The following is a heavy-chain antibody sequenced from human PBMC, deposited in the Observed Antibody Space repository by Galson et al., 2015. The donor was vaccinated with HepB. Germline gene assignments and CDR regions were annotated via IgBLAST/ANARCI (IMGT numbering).Heavy chain of an antibody. J-gene: IGHJ4*02. CDR1: GYTFTNYY. D-gene: IGHD2-2*01. CDR2: INPSGGST. CDR3: GRCSTSMAFDY. V-gene: IGHV1-46*01. Sequence: SVKVSCKASGYTFTNYYMFWARQAPGQGLEWMGMINPSGGSTGYSQKFQGTVTMTRDTSTSTVYMELSSLRSEDTAVYYCGRCSTSMAFDYWGQGTLVTVSS.